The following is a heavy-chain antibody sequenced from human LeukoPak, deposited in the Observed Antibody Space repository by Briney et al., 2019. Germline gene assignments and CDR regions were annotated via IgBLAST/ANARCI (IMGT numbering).Heavy chain of an antibody. D-gene: IGHD3-10*01. CDR2: ISSSSSYI. J-gene: IGHJ4*02. Sequence: PGGSLRLSCAASGFTFSSYSMNWVRQAPGKGLEWVSSISSSSSYIYYADSVKGRFTISRDNAKNSLYLQMNSLRAEDTAVYYCARGLGFGESFDYWGQGTLVTVSS. CDR3: ARGLGFGESFDY. CDR1: GFTFSSYS. V-gene: IGHV3-21*01.